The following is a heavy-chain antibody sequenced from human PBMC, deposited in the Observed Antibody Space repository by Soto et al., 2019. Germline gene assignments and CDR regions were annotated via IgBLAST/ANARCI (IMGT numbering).Heavy chain of an antibody. CDR2: IYYSGTT. Sequence: PSETLSLTCTVSGGSITTSNYYWDWILQPPGKGLEWIGTIYYSGTTYYNPSLKSRVTISVDTSKNQFSLNLRSVTATDTAVYYCARRGVVAGQFDYWGQGTLVTVSS. J-gene: IGHJ4*02. V-gene: IGHV4-39*01. CDR3: ARRGVVAGQFDY. D-gene: IGHD6-19*01. CDR1: GGSITTSNYY.